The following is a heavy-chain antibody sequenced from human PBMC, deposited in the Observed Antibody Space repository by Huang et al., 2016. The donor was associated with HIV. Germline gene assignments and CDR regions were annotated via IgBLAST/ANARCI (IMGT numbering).Heavy chain of an antibody. CDR1: GFTFSSYG. CDR2: ISYDAKTK. CDR3: AKGGSAAAVLDF. V-gene: IGHV3-30*18. Sequence: QVQLVESGGGVVQPGRSLRISCAASGFTFSSYGMHWGRQAPGKGVGWVAVISYDAKTKYYADSVKGRFSISRDNSKTTVYLQLNSLRLEDTAVYYCAKGGSAAAVLDFWGQGTLVTVSS. D-gene: IGHD6-13*01. J-gene: IGHJ4*02.